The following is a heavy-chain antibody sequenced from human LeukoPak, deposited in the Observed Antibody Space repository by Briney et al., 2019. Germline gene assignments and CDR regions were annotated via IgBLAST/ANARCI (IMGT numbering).Heavy chain of an antibody. V-gene: IGHV3-30*03. CDR1: GSTFSRYR. Sequence: PGRSLRLSCADSGSTFSRYRMHWVRQAPGKGLEWVAVISFDGSKKYYADSVKGRFTISRDNSKNTLYLQMNSLRAEDTAVYYCAREYQGYSSSWHYYDMDVWGQGTSVTVSS. D-gene: IGHD6-13*01. J-gene: IGHJ6*02. CDR2: ISFDGSKK. CDR3: AREYQGYSSSWHYYDMDV.